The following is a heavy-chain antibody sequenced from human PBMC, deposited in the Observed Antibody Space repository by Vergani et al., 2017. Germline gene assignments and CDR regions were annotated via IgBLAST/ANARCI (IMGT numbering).Heavy chain of an antibody. CDR2: IGTAGDT. Sequence: EVQLGECGGGLVQPGGSLRLSCAASGFTFSSYDMHWVCQATGKGLEWVSAIGTAGDTYYPGSVKGRITISRENAKNSLYLQMNSLRAGDTAVYYCARVPFLGDGMDVWGQGTTVTVSS. V-gene: IGHV3-13*04. J-gene: IGHJ6*02. CDR1: GFTFSSYD. CDR3: ARVPFLGDGMDV.